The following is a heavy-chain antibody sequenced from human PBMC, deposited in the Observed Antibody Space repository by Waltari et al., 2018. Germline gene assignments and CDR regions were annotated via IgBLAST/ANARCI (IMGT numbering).Heavy chain of an antibody. CDR1: GFSFSDYS. J-gene: IGHJ4*02. CDR3: ARGLPGYYFDY. Sequence: EVNLVESGGALVQPGGSLRLSCEASGFSFSDYSMHWVRQAPGKGLEWVSYISSKRGNIDYADSVMGRFTISRDNVENSLHLQMDSLRVEDTAVYYCARGLPGYYFDYWGQGTLVTVSS. CDR2: ISSKRGNI. V-gene: IGHV3-48*01.